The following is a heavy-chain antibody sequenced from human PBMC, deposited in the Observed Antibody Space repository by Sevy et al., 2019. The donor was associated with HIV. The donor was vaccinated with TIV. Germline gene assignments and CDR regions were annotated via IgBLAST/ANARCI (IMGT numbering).Heavy chain of an antibody. CDR1: GFTFTNAW. CDR3: TTDREYGDYKGGFDY. CDR2: IRSNTDGGTT. Sequence: GGSLRLSCAVSGFTFTNAWMGWVRQAPGKGLEWVGRIRSNTDGGTTDYAAPLKGRFTISRDDSKNTLYLQMNILKSADTAVYYCTTDREYGDYKGGFDYWGQGNLVTVSS. J-gene: IGHJ4*02. V-gene: IGHV3-15*01. D-gene: IGHD4-17*01.